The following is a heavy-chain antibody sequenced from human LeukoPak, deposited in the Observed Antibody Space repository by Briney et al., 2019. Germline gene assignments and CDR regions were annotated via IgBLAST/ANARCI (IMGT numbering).Heavy chain of an antibody. Sequence: SETLSLTCAVHGGSFSSYYWGRIRQPPGKGREWIGSIYYSGSTYYNPSLKSRVTISVDTSKNQFSLKLSSVTAADTAVYYCARDRNAMVRGVMTAEAYFDYWGQGTLVTVSS. J-gene: IGHJ4*02. CDR1: GGSFSSYY. V-gene: IGHV4-39*07. CDR2: IYYSGST. D-gene: IGHD3-10*01. CDR3: ARDRNAMVRGVMTAEAYFDY.